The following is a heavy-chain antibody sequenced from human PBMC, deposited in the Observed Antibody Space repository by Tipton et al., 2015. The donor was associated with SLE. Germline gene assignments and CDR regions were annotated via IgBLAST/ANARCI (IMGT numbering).Heavy chain of an antibody. D-gene: IGHD4-17*01. CDR1: GDSISSSSHL. V-gene: IGHV4-39*01. Sequence: TLSLTCSVSGDSISSSSHLWGWIRQPPGKGLEWIGNMHYSGTTDYNPSLTIQVTISVDTSKNKFSLQLVFVTAADTAVYYCARRITYGIPFDHWGQGILVTISS. J-gene: IGHJ4*02. CDR2: MHYSGTT. CDR3: ARRITYGIPFDH.